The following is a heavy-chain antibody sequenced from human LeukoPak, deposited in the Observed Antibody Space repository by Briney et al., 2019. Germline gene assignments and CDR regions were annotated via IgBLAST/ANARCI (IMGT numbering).Heavy chain of an antibody. J-gene: IGHJ3*01. D-gene: IGHD2-15*01. Sequence: ASVKVSCKASGYPFIDYYLHWVRQASGQGLEWTGCINPNTGDTNSAQNFQGRVIMTRDTSITTAYMDLSRLKSDDTALYYCASKGAGHCYDASCMGSFDLWGQGTTVAVSS. CDR3: ASKGAGHCYDASCMGSFDL. CDR1: GYPFIDYY. CDR2: INPNTGDT. V-gene: IGHV1-2*02.